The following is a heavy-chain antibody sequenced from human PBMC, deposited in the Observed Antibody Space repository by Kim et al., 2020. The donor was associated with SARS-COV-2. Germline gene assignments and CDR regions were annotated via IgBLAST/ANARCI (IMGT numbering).Heavy chain of an antibody. Sequence: GGSLRLSCVASGFTFSTYAMSWVRQAPGKGLEWVSTISALGASTHYADSVKDRFTISRDNSKNTLFLQLNSLRAEDTAVYFCAKRGACSSSSCHYYFDYWGQGTLDTVSS. D-gene: IGHD2-2*01. J-gene: IGHJ4*02. CDR1: GFTFSTYA. CDR2: ISALGAST. V-gene: IGHV3-23*01. CDR3: AKRGACSSSSCHYYFDY.